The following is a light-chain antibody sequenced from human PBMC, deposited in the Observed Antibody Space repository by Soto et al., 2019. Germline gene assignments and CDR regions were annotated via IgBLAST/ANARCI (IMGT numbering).Light chain of an antibody. CDR1: SRVIGGYNA. V-gene: IGLV2-8*01. Sequence: QSLLTHSPSASGSPGQSVTISCTGTSRVIGGYNASSWYPQHPGKCTKVMIYDVTKRPSGVPDRFSGSKAGNTASLTVSALQAEDEADYYCSSFTDGNNLVFGTGTKVTVL. CDR3: SSFTDGNNLV. J-gene: IGLJ1*01. CDR2: DVT.